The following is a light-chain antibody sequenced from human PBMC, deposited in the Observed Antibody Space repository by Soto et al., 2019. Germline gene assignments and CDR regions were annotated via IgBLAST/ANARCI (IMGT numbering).Light chain of an antibody. CDR1: SSDIGDYYY. J-gene: IGLJ3*02. V-gene: IGLV2-14*01. CDR3: QSYDSSLSGSV. Sequence: QSVLTQPASVSGSPGQSITISCVGTSSDIGDYYYVSWYQQHPGAVPKVIIYDVSNRPSGVSYRFSGSKSGTSASLAITGLQAEDEADYYCQSYDSSLSGSVFGGGTKVTVL. CDR2: DVS.